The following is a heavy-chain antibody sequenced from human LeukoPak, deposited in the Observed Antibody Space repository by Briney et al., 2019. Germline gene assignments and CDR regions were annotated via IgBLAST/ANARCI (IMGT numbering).Heavy chain of an antibody. CDR1: GYTFTSYG. V-gene: IGHV1-18*01. Sequence: ASVKVSCKASGYTFTSYGISWVRQAPGQGLEWMGWISAYNGNTNYAQKLQGRVTMTTDTSTSTAYMELRSLRSDDTAVYYCARVKEGCGWYRAFDIWGQGTMVTVSS. J-gene: IGHJ3*02. D-gene: IGHD6-19*01. CDR3: ARVKEGCGWYRAFDI. CDR2: ISAYNGNT.